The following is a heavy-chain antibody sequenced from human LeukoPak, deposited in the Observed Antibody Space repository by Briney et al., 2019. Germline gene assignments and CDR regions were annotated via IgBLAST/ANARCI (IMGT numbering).Heavy chain of an antibody. Sequence: PGGCLRLSCPASGFTFSSYWMHWVRQAPGKGLVWLSRINSDGSSTSYADSVKGRFTISRDNAKNTLYLQMNSLTAEDTAVYYCARVRFGYSSIPFDYWGQGTLVTVSS. D-gene: IGHD6-19*01. CDR2: INSDGSST. V-gene: IGHV3-74*01. CDR3: ARVRFGYSSIPFDY. J-gene: IGHJ4*02. CDR1: GFTFSSYW.